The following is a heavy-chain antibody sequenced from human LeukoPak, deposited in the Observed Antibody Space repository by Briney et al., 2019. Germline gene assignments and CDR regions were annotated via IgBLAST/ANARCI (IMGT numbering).Heavy chain of an antibody. V-gene: IGHV3-33*01. J-gene: IGHJ4*02. Sequence: PGGSLRLCCAASVFILSTHGMHWVRQAPGKGLEWVAGMWYDGSREDYADSVKGRFTISRDMSKNTLNLQMNSLRVDDTAMFYCARDLSFGSLDFRGQGTLVTVSS. CDR1: VFILSTHG. D-gene: IGHD1-26*01. CDR3: ARDLSFGSLDF. CDR2: MWYDGSRE.